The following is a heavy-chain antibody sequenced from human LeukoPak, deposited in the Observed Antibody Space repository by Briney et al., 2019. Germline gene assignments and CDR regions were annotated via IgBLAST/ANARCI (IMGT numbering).Heavy chain of an antibody. Sequence: SETLSLTCTVSGGSISSYYWSWIRQPPGKGLEWIGYIYYSGSTNYNPSLKSRVTISVDTSKNQFSLKLSSVTAADTAVYYCARVTSSSWGGTFDYWGQGTLVTVSS. CDR3: ARVTSSSWGGTFDY. CDR1: GGSISSYY. V-gene: IGHV4-59*01. D-gene: IGHD6-13*01. CDR2: IYYSGST. J-gene: IGHJ4*02.